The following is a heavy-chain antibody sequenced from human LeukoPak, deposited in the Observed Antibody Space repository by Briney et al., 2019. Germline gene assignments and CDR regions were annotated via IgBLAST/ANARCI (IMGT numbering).Heavy chain of an antibody. CDR3: AGFYGAGGNHRYYFGS. CDR1: GFTFNTYS. D-gene: IGHD3-10*01. V-gene: IGHV3-21*01. CDR2: ISSSSDYI. J-gene: IGHJ4*02. Sequence: GGSLRLSCAASGFTFNTYSMNWVRQAPGKGLEWVSCISSSSDYIYYTDSVKGRFTISRDNARNSLYLQMNSLRVEDTAVYYCAGFYGAGGNHRYYFGSWGQGILVTVSS.